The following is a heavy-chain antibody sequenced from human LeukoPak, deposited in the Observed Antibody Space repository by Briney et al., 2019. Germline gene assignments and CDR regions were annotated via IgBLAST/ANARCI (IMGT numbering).Heavy chain of an antibody. V-gene: IGHV1-69*13. Sequence: SVKVSCKASGYTFTSYAMNWVRQAPGQGLEWMGGIIPIFGTANYAQKFQGRVTITADESTSTAYMELSSLRSEDTAVYYCARHPDTAMAPTWFDYWGQGTLVTVSS. CDR1: GYTFTSYA. CDR2: IIPIFGTA. CDR3: ARHPDTAMAPTWFDY. D-gene: IGHD5-18*01. J-gene: IGHJ4*02.